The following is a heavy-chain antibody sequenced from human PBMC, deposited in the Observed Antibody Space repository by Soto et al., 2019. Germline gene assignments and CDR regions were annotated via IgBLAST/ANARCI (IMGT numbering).Heavy chain of an antibody. D-gene: IGHD3-22*01. V-gene: IGHV3-23*01. CDR2: LSGSGVST. Sequence: PGGSLRLSCVASGFPFSNYGMTWVRQAPGKGLDWVSALSGSGVSTYYADSVMGRFTISRDNSKNTVYLQMNSLRAEDTAVYYCAKIESRFFYDSTGYYPFDYWGQGTLVTVSS. CDR3: AKIESRFFYDSTGYYPFDY. J-gene: IGHJ4*02. CDR1: GFPFSNYG.